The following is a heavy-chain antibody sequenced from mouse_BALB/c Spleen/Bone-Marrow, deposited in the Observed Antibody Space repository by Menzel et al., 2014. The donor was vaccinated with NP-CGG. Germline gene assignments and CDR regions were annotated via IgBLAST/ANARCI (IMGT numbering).Heavy chain of an antibody. J-gene: IGHJ1*01. CDR2: ISHSGGSS. Sequence: EVQLVGSGGGFVQPGGSLKLSCAASGFTFSSYIMSWVRQTPEKRLEWVAYISHSGGSSYYLDTVKGRFTISRDNAKNTLYLQMSSQKSEDTAMYYCARVSPYWYFDVWGAGTTVTVSP. CDR3: ARVSPYWYFDV. D-gene: IGHD6-2*01. CDR1: GFTFSSYI. V-gene: IGHV5-12-2*01.